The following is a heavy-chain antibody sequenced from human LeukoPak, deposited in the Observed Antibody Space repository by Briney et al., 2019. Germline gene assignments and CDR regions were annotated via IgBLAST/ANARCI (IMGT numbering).Heavy chain of an antibody. D-gene: IGHD1-26*01. CDR1: GFTFSSYG. J-gene: IGHJ3*02. CDR2: IRYDGSNK. CDR3: AKDLAGATPDAFDI. Sequence: GGSLRLSCAASGFTFSSYGMHWVRQAPGKGLEGVAFIRYDGSNKYYADSVKGRFTISRDNSKNTLYLQMNSLRAEDTAVYYCAKDLAGATPDAFDIWGQGTMVTVSS. V-gene: IGHV3-30*02.